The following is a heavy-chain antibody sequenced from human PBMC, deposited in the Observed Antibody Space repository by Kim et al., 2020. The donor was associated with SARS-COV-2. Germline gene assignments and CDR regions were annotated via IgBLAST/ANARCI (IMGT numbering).Heavy chain of an antibody. V-gene: IGHV2-5*02. CDR2: IYWDDGE. CDR3: THDSPGLYG. J-gene: IGHJ6*01. Sequence: SGPTLVNPTQTLTLTRTFSGFSLNTRGNGVAWVRQPPGKALEFLSLIYWDDGERYTPSLRSRLTITKITSKNQVVLTLTNVAPVDTATYYCTHDSPGLYG. CDR1: GFSLNTRGNG.